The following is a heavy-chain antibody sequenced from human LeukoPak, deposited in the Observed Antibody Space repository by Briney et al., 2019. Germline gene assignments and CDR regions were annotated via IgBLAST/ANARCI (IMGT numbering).Heavy chain of an antibody. CDR1: GFTFSSYA. CDR3: ARAYCSGGSCSFDY. V-gene: IGHV3-30-3*01. J-gene: IGHJ4*02. D-gene: IGHD2-15*01. Sequence: GGSLRLPCAASGFTFSSYAMHWVRQAPGKGLEWVAVISYDGSNKYYADSVKGRFTISRDNSKNTLYLQMNSLRAEDTAVYYCARAYCSGGSCSFDYWGQGTLVTVSS. CDR2: ISYDGSNK.